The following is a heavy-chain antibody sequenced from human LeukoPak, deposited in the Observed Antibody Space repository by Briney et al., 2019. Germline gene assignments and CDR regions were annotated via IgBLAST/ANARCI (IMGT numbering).Heavy chain of an antibody. J-gene: IGHJ6*02. V-gene: IGHV7-4-1*02. CDR1: GYTFTSYA. CDR2: INTNTGNP. D-gene: IGHD3-22*01. CDR3: ARDSSGYQSVRPHYYYYGMDV. Sequence: AASVTVSCTASGYTFTSYAMNWVRQAPGQGLEWMGWINTNTGNPTYAQGFTGRFVFSLDTSVSTAYLQISSLKAEDTAVYYCARDSSGYQSVRPHYYYYGMDVWGQGTTVTVSS.